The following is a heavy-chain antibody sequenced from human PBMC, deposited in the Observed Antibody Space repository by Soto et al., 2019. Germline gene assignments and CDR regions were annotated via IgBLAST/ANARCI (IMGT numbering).Heavy chain of an antibody. V-gene: IGHV3-53*02. D-gene: IGHD3-16*01. CDR3: TTYTGYGMDV. J-gene: IGHJ6*02. CDR1: GFIVSSKY. CDR2: IYTGGST. Sequence: EVQMVETGGGLSQPGGSLRLSCAVSGFIVSSKYMTWVRQAPGKGLEWVSVIYTGGSTHYADSARGRFTISSDSSKNTLHLQMNSLRSEDAAVYYCTTYTGYGMDVWGQGTTVTDSS.